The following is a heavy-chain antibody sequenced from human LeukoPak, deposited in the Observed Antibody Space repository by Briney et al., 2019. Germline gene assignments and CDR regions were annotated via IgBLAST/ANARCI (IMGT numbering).Heavy chain of an antibody. CDR1: GGTFSSYA. CDR2: IFPGDSDT. V-gene: IGHV5-51*01. J-gene: IGHJ4*02. Sequence: ASVKVSCKASGGTFSSYAISWVRQMPGKGLEWMGIIFPGDSDTRYSPSFQGQVTISADKSISTAYLQWSSLKASDTAMYYCARQSQYSSSWYRKDFDYWGQGTLVTVSS. D-gene: IGHD6-13*01. CDR3: ARQSQYSSSWYRKDFDY.